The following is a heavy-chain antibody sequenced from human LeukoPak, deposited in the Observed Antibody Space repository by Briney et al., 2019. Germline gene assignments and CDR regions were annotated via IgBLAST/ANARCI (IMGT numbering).Heavy chain of an antibody. Sequence: GGSLRLSCTASGFTLSSYAMSWVRQAPGKGLEWVSAIRDSGSSTHYADSVKGRFTTSRDNSKNTLFLQMNSLRAEDTAIYYCAKYGPQDSGSSHFDYWGQGALVTVSS. J-gene: IGHJ4*02. CDR3: AKYGPQDSGSSHFDY. V-gene: IGHV3-23*01. D-gene: IGHD1-26*01. CDR2: IRDSGSST. CDR1: GFTLSSYA.